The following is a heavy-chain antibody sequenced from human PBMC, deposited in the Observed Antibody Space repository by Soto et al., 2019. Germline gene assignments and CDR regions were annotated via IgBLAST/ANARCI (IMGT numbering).Heavy chain of an antibody. J-gene: IGHJ6*02. Sequence: GGSLRLSCSASGLSVSSNYMSWVRQAPGKGLEWVSVIYSGGSTYYADSVKGRFTISRDNSKNTLYLQMNSLRAEDTAVYYCARSHAIFGVVPYYYYGMDVWGQGTTVTVSS. CDR2: IYSGGST. D-gene: IGHD3-3*01. CDR3: ARSHAIFGVVPYYYYGMDV. V-gene: IGHV3-53*01. CDR1: GLSVSSNY.